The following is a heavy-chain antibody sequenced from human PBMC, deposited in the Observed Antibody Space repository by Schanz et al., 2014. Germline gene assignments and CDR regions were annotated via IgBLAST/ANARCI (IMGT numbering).Heavy chain of an antibody. CDR1: GGSISTYY. D-gene: IGHD1-26*01. CDR2: IYYTGTT. J-gene: IGHJ5*02. V-gene: IGHV4-59*08. Sequence: QVQLQESGPGVVKPSETLSLTCTVSGGSISTYYWSWIRQSPGKGLEWIGYIYYTGTTNYNPSLKGPSPRSVAPPKTQSPRSWGSVTAADTAVYYCARLGSPHCATSDCHHDWFGPWGQGTLVTVSS. CDR3: ARLGSPHCATSDCHHDWFGP.